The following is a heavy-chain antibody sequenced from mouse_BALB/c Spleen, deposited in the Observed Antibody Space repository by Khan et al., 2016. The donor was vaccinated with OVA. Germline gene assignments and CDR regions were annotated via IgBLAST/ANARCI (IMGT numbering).Heavy chain of an antibody. Sequence: VQLQQSGAELAKPGASVKMSCKASGYTFINYWILWVKQRPGQGLEWIGYINPSTGYTEYNQNFKEKATLTADKSSSTAYMQLSSLTSEDSAVYYCARRGQRWDFDYWGQSTTLTVSS. J-gene: IGHJ2*01. CDR2: INPSTGYT. CDR3: ARRGQRWDFDY. D-gene: IGHD1-1*01. CDR1: GYTFINYW. V-gene: IGHV1-7*01.